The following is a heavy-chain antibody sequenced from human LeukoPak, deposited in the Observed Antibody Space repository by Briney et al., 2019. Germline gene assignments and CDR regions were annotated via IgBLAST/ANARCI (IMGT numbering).Heavy chain of an antibody. D-gene: IGHD3-22*01. CDR1: GFTFSSYW. Sequence: GGSLRLSCAASGFTFSSYWMHWVRQAPGKGLVWVTRINSDGSSTSYADSVKGRFTISRDNAKNTLYLQMNSLRAEDTAVYYCAHSEGYYYDSSGTDPFDIWGQGTMVTVSS. V-gene: IGHV3-74*01. CDR2: INSDGSST. CDR3: AHSEGYYYDSSGTDPFDI. J-gene: IGHJ3*02.